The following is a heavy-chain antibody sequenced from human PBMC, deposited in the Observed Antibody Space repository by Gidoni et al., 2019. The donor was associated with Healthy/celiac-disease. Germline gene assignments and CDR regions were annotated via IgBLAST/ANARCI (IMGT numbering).Heavy chain of an antibody. J-gene: IGHJ4*02. CDR2: ISAYNGNT. V-gene: IGHV1-18*01. D-gene: IGHD5-18*01. CDR3: ARSGYSYGSAFDY. Sequence: GISWVRQAPGQGLEWRGWISAYNGNTNYAQKLQGRVTMTTDTSTSTAYMALRSLISDDTAVHYCARSGYSYGSAFDYWGQGTLVTVSS. CDR1: G.